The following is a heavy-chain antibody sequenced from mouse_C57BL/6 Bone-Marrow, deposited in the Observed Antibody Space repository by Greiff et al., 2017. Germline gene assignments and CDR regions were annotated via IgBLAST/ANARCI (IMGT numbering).Heavy chain of an antibody. D-gene: IGHD1-1*01. V-gene: IGHV1-52*01. CDR3: ARELIRYVDV. CDR1: GYTFTSYW. CDR2: IYPSDSET. Sequence: QVQLQQPGAELVRPGSSVKLSCKASGYTFTSYWMHWVKQRPIQGLEWIGNIYPSDSETHYNQKFKDKATLTVDKSSSTAYMQRSSLTSEDSAVYYCARELIRYVDVWGTGTTVTVSS. J-gene: IGHJ1*03.